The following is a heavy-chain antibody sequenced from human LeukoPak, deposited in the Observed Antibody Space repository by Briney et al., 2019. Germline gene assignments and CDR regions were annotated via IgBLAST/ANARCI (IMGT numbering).Heavy chain of an antibody. Sequence: GGSLRLSCAASGFTFSSSGMHWVRQAPGKGLEWVAFIRFDGSNKYYADSVKGRFTISRDDSKNTLYLQMNSLRAEDAAVYYCAKDYDFWSGYYSPTRGYFDYWGQGTLVTVSS. CDR3: AKDYDFWSGYYSPTRGYFDY. V-gene: IGHV3-30*02. CDR2: IRFDGSNK. CDR1: GFTFSSSG. J-gene: IGHJ4*02. D-gene: IGHD3-3*01.